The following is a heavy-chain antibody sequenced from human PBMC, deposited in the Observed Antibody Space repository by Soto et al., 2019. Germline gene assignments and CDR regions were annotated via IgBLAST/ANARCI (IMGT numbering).Heavy chain of an antibody. D-gene: IGHD1-7*01. J-gene: IGHJ5*02. CDR3: ARVRSGITGTMGGWFAP. CDR2: TIPIFGTA. CDR1: GGTFSSYA. Sequence: SVKVSCKASGGTFSSYAISWVRQAPGQGLEWMGGTIPIFGTANYAQKFQGRVTITADESTSTAYMELSSLRSEDTAVYYCARVRSGITGTMGGWFAPWGQGTLVTVSS. V-gene: IGHV1-69*13.